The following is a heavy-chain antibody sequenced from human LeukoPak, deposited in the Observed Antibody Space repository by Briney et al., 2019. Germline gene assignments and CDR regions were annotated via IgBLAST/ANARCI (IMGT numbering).Heavy chain of an antibody. CDR2: ISYDGSNK. V-gene: IGHV3-30-3*01. CDR3: ARLDGCIDY. J-gene: IGHJ4*02. Sequence: GGSLRLSCAASGFTFSSYAMYWVRQAPGKGLEWVAVISYDGSNKYYADSVKGRFTISRDNSKNTLYLQMNSLRAEDTAVYYCARLDGCIDYWGQGTLVTVSS. D-gene: IGHD5-24*01. CDR1: GFTFSSYA.